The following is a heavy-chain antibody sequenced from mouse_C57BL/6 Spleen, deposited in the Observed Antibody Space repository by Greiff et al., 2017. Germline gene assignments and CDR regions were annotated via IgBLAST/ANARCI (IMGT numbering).Heavy chain of an antibody. D-gene: IGHD2-10*01. V-gene: IGHV3-6*01. CDR1: GYSITSGYY. CDR2: ISYDGSN. J-gene: IGHJ4*01. CDR3: ARGILLAGAMDY. Sequence: EVKLLESGPGLVKPSQSLSLTCSVTGYSITSGYYWNWIRQFPGNKLEWMGYISYDGSNNYNPSLKNRISITRDTSKNQFFLKLNSVTTEDTATYYCARGILLAGAMDYWGQGTSVTVSS.